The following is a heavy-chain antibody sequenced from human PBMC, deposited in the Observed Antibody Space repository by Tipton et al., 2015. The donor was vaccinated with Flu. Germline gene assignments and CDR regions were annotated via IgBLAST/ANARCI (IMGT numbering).Heavy chain of an antibody. CDR2: VYISGNT. CDR1: GVPITNWY. CDR3: ATGSGDLDH. J-gene: IGHJ4*02. V-gene: IGHV4-4*07. Sequence: TLSLTRTVSGVPITNWYRSWNRQPAGKRLEWMGRVYISGNTDYSPSLKSRVSMSVDTSKNQFSLKLNSMTAADTAVYYCATGSGDLDHWGQGTLVTVSS. D-gene: IGHD3-10*01.